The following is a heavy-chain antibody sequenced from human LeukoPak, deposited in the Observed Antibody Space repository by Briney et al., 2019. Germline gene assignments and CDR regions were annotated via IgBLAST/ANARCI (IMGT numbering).Heavy chain of an antibody. Sequence: GGSLRLSCAASGFTFSSYAMSWVRQAPGKGLEWVSAISGSGGSPYYADPVKGRFTNSRDNSKNTLYLQMNSLRAEDTVVYYCAKDSYDSSPYYFDYWGQGTLVTVSS. CDR2: ISGSGGSP. D-gene: IGHD3-22*01. V-gene: IGHV3-23*01. J-gene: IGHJ4*02. CDR3: AKDSYDSSPYYFDY. CDR1: GFTFSSYA.